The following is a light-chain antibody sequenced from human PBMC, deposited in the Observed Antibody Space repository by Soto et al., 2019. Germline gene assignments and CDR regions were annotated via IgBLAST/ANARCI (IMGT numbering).Light chain of an antibody. CDR3: YSSTSSKTYV. CDR2: EVS. V-gene: IGLV2-18*02. Sequence: QSALTQPPSVSGSPGQSVTISCSGTSSDVGSYNRVSWYQQAPGTAPKVMIYEVSNRPSGVPDRFSGSKSGNTASLTISGLQPEDEADYYCYSSTSSKTYVFGTGTKVTVL. J-gene: IGLJ1*01. CDR1: SSDVGSYNR.